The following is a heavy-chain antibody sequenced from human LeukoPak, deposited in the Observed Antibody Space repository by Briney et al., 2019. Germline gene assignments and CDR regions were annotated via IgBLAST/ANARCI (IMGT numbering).Heavy chain of an antibody. CDR2: ISYDGGNK. J-gene: IGHJ4*02. CDR3: ARGAPPDY. V-gene: IGHV3-30*04. CDR1: GFIFRNYA. Sequence: PGRSLRLSCAASGFIFRNYAMYWVRQAPGKGLEWVTVISYDGGNKYYADSVKGRFTISRDDSKNTLYLQMNSLRLEDTAVYYCARGAPPDYWGQGTLVTVSS.